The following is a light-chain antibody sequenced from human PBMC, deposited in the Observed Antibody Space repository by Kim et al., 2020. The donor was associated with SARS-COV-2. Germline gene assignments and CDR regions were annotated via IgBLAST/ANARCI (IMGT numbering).Light chain of an antibody. Sequence: SPGERATRSCRASQSVSSYLAWYEQKTGQAPKLLIYDAATRATGVTANCSGSWSGGDFSLTISSLEHEDFAVDYCQQRSNWPLFTFGPGTKVDIK. V-gene: IGKV3-11*02. CDR3: QQRSNWPLFT. J-gene: IGKJ3*01. CDR1: QSVSSY. CDR2: DAA.